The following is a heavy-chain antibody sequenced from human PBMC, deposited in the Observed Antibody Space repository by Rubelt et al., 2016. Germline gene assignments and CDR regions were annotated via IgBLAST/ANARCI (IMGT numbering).Heavy chain of an antibody. D-gene: IGHD2-21*02. V-gene: IGHV4-39*01. Sequence: QLLLQESGPGLVKPSETLSLTCTVSGGSISSSSYYWGWIRQPPGEGLEWIGTIYYTGSTYYNPSLKSRITVSVDTSKNQCPRKLSSVTAAVTAVYYCARHLVTTIRGYWYFDLWGRGTLVTVSS. J-gene: IGHJ2*01. CDR3: ARHLVTTIRGYWYFDL. CDR1: GGSISSSSYY. CDR2: IYYTGST.